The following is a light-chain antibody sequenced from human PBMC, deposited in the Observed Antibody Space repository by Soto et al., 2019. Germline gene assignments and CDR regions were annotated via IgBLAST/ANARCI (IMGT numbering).Light chain of an antibody. CDR3: ETWDGRVSFV. J-gene: IGLJ1*01. Sequence: QSVLTQPPSVSAAPGQKVTISCSGSSSNIGNNYVSWYQQLPGTAPKLLIYDNNKRPSGIPDRFSGSKSGTSATLGITGLQMGEEADYYGETWDGRVSFVLERGTRVTVL. CDR1: SSNIGNNY. CDR2: DNN. V-gene: IGLV1-51*01.